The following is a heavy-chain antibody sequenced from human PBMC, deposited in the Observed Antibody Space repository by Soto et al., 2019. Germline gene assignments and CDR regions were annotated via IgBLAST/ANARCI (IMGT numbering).Heavy chain of an antibody. V-gene: IGHV3-15*07. J-gene: IGHJ6*02. CDR2: IKSKTDGGTT. CDR3: TTGSEVVPAGYDV. CDR1: GFTFSNAW. Sequence: GGSLRLSCAASGFTFSNAWMNWVRQAPGKGLEWVGRIKSKTDGGTTDYAAPVKGRFTISRDDSKNTLYLQMNSLKTEDTAVYYCTTGSEVVPAGYDVWGQGTTVTVSS. D-gene: IGHD2-2*01.